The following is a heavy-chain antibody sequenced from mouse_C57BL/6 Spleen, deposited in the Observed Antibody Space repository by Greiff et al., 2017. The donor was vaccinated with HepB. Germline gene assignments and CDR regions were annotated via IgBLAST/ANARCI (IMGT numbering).Heavy chain of an antibody. CDR1: GYAFSSSW. Sequence: QVQLKESGPELVKPGASVKISCKASGYAFSSSWMNWVKQRPGKGLEWIGRIYPGDGDTNYNGKFKGKATLTADKSSSTAYMQLSSLTSEDSAVYFCARDFYYGSSYWYFDVWGTGTTVTVSS. CDR2: IYPGDGDT. CDR3: ARDFYYGSSYWYFDV. J-gene: IGHJ1*03. V-gene: IGHV1-82*01. D-gene: IGHD1-1*01.